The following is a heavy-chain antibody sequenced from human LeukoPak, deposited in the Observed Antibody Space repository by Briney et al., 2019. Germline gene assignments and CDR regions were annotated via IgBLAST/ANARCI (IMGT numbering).Heavy chain of an antibody. D-gene: IGHD2-2*01. CDR3: ARQIVVVPAANSLFWYFDL. CDR1: GDSITSYY. CDR2: IYYSGST. V-gene: IGHV4-59*08. J-gene: IGHJ2*01. Sequence: SETLSLTCSVSGDSITSYYWSWIRQPPGKGLEWIGYIYYSGSTNYNPSLKSRVTISVDTSKNQFSLKLSSVTAADTAVYYCARQIVVVPAANSLFWYFDLWGCGTLVTVSS.